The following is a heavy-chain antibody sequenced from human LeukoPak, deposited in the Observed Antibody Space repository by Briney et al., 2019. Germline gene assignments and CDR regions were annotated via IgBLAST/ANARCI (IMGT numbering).Heavy chain of an antibody. Sequence: ASVKVSCKASGGTFSSYTISWVRQAPGQGLEWMGRIIPILGIANYAQKFQGRVTITADKSTSTACMELSSLRSEDTAVYYCARGSIVRYSSGWYSGYWGQGTLVTVSS. J-gene: IGHJ4*02. D-gene: IGHD6-19*01. CDR2: IIPILGIA. CDR1: GGTFSSYT. V-gene: IGHV1-69*02. CDR3: ARGSIVRYSSGWYSGY.